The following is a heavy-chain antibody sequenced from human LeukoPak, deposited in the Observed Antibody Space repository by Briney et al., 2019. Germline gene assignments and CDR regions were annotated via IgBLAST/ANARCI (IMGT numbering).Heavy chain of an antibody. CDR3: AKDIGSYSPYYCDY. V-gene: IGHV3-43*02. J-gene: IGHJ4*02. CDR1: GFTFDDYG. Sequence: PGGSLRLPSAAAGFTFDDYGRHGVRQTPGKGLEWVSLISGDGSSTYYADSVKGRFTISRDNSKNSLYLQMNSLRTEDTALYYCAKDIGSYSPYYCDYWGQGTLVTVPS. D-gene: IGHD2-21*01. CDR2: ISGDGSST.